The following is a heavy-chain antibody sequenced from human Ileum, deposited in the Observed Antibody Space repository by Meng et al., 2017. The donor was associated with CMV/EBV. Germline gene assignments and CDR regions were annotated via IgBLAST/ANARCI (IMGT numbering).Heavy chain of an antibody. D-gene: IGHD3-22*01. CDR1: FTFSSYS. CDR2: ISSSSSYI. V-gene: IGHV3-21*01. Sequence: FTFSSYSMNWVRQAPWKGLEWVSSISSSSSYIYYADSVQGRFTISRDNAKNSLYLQMNSLRAEDTAVYYCATLYDSSGYYYWGYFDLWGRGTLVTVSS. CDR3: ATLYDSSGYYYWGYFDL. J-gene: IGHJ2*01.